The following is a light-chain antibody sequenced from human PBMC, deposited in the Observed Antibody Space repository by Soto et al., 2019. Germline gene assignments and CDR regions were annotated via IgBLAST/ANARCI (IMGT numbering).Light chain of an antibody. CDR2: KAS. V-gene: IGKV1-5*03. CDR1: QSVTDW. Sequence: DIQMTQSPSTLSASVGDRVTFTCRASQSVTDWLAWYQQKPGKAPKLLIFKASTLQSGVPSRFSGSGSGTEFALTHSSPQPDDFATYYCQQYDSYPWTFGQGTKVEIK. J-gene: IGKJ1*01. CDR3: QQYDSYPWT.